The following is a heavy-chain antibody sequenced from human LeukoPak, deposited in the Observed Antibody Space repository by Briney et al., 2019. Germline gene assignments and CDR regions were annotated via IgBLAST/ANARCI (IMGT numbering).Heavy chain of an antibody. CDR2: ISSTSSAM. J-gene: IGHJ3*02. V-gene: IGHV3-48*02. D-gene: IGHD2-21*01. CDR3: ARDHLWASDI. CDR1: GFTFSSYS. Sequence: PGGSLRLSCAVSGFTFSSYSMNWVRQAPGKGLERASYISSTSSAMYYADSVKGRFTISRDNAKNSLYLQMNSLRDEDTAVYYCARDHLWASDIWGQGTMVTVSS.